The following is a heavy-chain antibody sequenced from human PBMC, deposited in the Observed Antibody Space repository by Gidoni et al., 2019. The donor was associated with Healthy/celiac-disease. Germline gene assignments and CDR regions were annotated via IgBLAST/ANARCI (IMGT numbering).Heavy chain of an antibody. CDR3: ARGIQQRERKRNLAQWLVRGYYFDY. Sequence: QVQLVQSGAEVKKPGASVKVSCKASGYTFTSYDINWVLQATGQGLEWMGWMNPNSGNTGYAQKFQGRVTMTRNTSISTAYMELSSLRSEDTAVYYCARGIQQRERKRNLAQWLVRGYYFDYWGQGTLVTVSS. D-gene: IGHD6-19*01. CDR1: GYTFTSYD. J-gene: IGHJ4*02. V-gene: IGHV1-8*01. CDR2: MNPNSGNT.